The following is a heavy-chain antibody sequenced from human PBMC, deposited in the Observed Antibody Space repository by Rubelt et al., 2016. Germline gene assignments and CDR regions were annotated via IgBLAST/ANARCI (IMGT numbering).Heavy chain of an antibody. D-gene: IGHD2-2*01. J-gene: IGHJ4*02. CDR2: INHSGST. V-gene: IGHV4-34*02. CDR3: ARDGKLGYCTSISCGY. Sequence: QVHLQQWGAGLLKPSETLSLTCAVYGGSFSGYYWSWIRQPPGKGLEWLGEINHSGSTNYNQSLKSRVTMSVDTPKNQFSLKLSSVTAADTAVYYCARDGKLGYCTSISCGYWGQGTLVTVSS. CDR1: GGSFSGYY.